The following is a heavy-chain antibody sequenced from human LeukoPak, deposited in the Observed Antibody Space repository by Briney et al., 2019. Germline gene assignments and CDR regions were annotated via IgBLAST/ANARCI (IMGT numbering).Heavy chain of an antibody. D-gene: IGHD2-21*01. Sequence: TPSETLSLTCTVSGGSIFSYYWSWIRQPPGKGLEWMGYIYYSGSTNYNPSLKSRVTISVDTSKNQFPLRVSSVTAADTAVYYCARHLNNCGDDCYIFDYWGQGTLVTVSS. CDR1: GGSIFSYY. CDR3: ARHLNNCGDDCYIFDY. V-gene: IGHV4-59*08. CDR2: IYYSGST. J-gene: IGHJ4*02.